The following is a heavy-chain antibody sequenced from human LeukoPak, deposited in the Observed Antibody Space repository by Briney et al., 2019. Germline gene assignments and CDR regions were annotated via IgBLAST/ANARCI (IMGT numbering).Heavy chain of an antibody. Sequence: ETLTLTCNVSGASFNYYYWSWIRQPAGKGLEWIGRVDLGGGRTFNADPERGRFTIPRDDYKNRLYPQMNSLSAEDTAVYYCAKGSDGYCRGDCAFDYWGQGTLVTVSS. J-gene: IGHJ4*02. CDR1: GASFNYYY. CDR2: VDLGGGRT. CDR3: AKGSDGYCRGDCAFDY. V-gene: IGHV3-23*01. D-gene: IGHD2-21*02.